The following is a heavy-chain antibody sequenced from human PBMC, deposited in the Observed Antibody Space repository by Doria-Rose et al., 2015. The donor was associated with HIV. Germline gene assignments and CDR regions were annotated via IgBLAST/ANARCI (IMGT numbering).Heavy chain of an antibody. CDR2: ILSDDER. J-gene: IGHJ4*02. Sequence: QITLKESGPVLVKPTETLTLTCTVSGVSLSSPGMGVSWIRQPPGKALEWLANILSDDERYYKTSLKSRLTISRGTSKSQVVLTMTDMDPVDTATYYCARIKSSRWYHKYYFDFWGQGTLVIVSA. V-gene: IGHV2-26*01. CDR3: ARIKSSRWYHKYYFDF. D-gene: IGHD6-13*01. CDR1: GVSLSSPGMG.